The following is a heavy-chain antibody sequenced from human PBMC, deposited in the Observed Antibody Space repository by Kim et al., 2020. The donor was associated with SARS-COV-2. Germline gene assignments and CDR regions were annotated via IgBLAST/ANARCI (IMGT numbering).Heavy chain of an antibody. CDR3: ARRSGSGSPLYWYFDL. D-gene: IGHD3-10*01. Sequence: ASVKVSCKASGYTFTSYDINWVRQATGQGLEWMGWMNPNSGNTGYAQKFQGRVTMTRNTSISTAYMELSSLRSEDTAVYYCARRSGSGSPLYWYFDLWGRGTLVTVAS. CDR2: MNPNSGNT. V-gene: IGHV1-8*01. J-gene: IGHJ2*01. CDR1: GYTFTSYD.